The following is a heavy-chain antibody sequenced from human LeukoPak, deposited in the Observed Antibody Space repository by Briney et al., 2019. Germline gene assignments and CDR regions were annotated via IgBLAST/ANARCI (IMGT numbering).Heavy chain of an antibody. D-gene: IGHD1-26*01. V-gene: IGHV1-8*01. J-gene: IGHJ4*02. CDR2: MNPSTGDT. CDR1: GYTFTGYD. CDR3: TRGSLSGSSRDY. Sequence: GASVRVSCKASGYTFTGYDINRVRQAVGQGLEWMGWMNPSTGDTGYAQKFQGRVPMTRNTSVDTAFMELSGLGSEDTAVYYCTRGSLSGSSRDYWGQGTLVTVSS.